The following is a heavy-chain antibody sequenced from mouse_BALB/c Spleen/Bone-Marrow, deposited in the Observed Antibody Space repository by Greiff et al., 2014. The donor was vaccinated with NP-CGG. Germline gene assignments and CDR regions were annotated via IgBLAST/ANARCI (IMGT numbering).Heavy chain of an antibody. CDR1: DLNIKDAY. CDR2: IDPANVNT. Sequence: EVQLQQSGAELVKPGASVKLSCTASDLNIKDAYMHWVKQRPGQGLEWIGRIDPANVNTKYDTKFQGKATITADTSSNTAYLLLSSLTSEDTAVYYCAVYYYGRSSFAYWGQGTLVTVSA. J-gene: IGHJ3*01. CDR3: AVYYYGRSSFAY. V-gene: IGHV14-3*02. D-gene: IGHD1-1*01.